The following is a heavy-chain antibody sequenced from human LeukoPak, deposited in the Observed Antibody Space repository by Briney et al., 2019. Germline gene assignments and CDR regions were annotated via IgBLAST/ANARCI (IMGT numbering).Heavy chain of an antibody. V-gene: IGHV1-18*01. CDR3: ARDLYDFWSGYPPHHYFDY. CDR1: GYTFTSYG. Sequence: ASVKASCKASGYTFTSYGISWVRQAAGQGLEWMGWISAYNGNTNYAQKLQGRVTMTTDTSTSTAYMELRSLRSDDTAMYYCARDLYDFWSGYPPHHYFDYWGQGTLVTVSS. CDR2: ISAYNGNT. D-gene: IGHD3-3*01. J-gene: IGHJ4*02.